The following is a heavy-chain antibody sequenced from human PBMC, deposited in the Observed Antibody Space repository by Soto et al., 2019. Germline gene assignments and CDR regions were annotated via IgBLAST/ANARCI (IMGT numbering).Heavy chain of an antibody. V-gene: IGHV3-74*01. J-gene: IGHJ4*02. CDR3: ATVVEF. Sequence: EMQLVESGGGLVQPGGSLRLSCAASGFTLSGHWIHWVRQAPGKGLEWVSRIDINGRGTSYADSVKGRFTISTDNAKHTVYLEMNSLRAEDAAVYYCATVVEFWGQGTLVTVSS. CDR1: GFTLSGHW. CDR2: IDINGRGT. D-gene: IGHD2-15*01.